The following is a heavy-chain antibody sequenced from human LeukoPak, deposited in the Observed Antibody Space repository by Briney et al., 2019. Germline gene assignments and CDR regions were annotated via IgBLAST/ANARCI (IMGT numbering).Heavy chain of an antibody. CDR3: ARDYDFWSGYLDY. D-gene: IGHD3-3*01. CDR2: ISYDGSNK. J-gene: IGHJ4*02. Sequence: GGSLRLSCAASGFTFSSYAMHWVRQAPGKGLEWVAVISYDGSNKYYADSVKGRFTISRDNSKNKLYLQMNSLRAEDTAVYYCARDYDFWSGYLDYWGQGTLVTVSS. CDR1: GFTFSSYA. V-gene: IGHV3-30-3*01.